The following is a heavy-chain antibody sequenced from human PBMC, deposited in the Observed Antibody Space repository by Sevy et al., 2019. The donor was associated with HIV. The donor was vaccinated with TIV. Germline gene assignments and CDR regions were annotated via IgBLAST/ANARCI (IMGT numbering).Heavy chain of an antibody. V-gene: IGHV3-74*01. J-gene: IGHJ4*02. CDR3: ARGQGY. CDR2: INSDGSST. CDR1: GFTFSSSL. Sequence: GSLRLSCAASGFTFSSSLMHWVRQAPGKGPVWVARINSDGSSTSYADSVKGRFTISRDNARNTLYLEMNSLRSEDTGVYYCARGQGYWGQGTLVTVSS.